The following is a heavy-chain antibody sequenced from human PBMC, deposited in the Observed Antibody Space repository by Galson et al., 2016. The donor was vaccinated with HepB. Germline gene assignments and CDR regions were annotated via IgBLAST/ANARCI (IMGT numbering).Heavy chain of an antibody. D-gene: IGHD6-6*01. CDR3: AKDTGSSSHQ. CDR2: IYEGGNT. V-gene: IGHV4-39*06. J-gene: IGHJ4*02. Sequence: ETLSLTCTVSGGPVSSSSYYWGWIRQPPGKGLEWIGSIYEGGNTYYNPSLKSRVTVSVDTPKNQVALNVRFVTAADTAVYYCAKDTGSSSHQWGQGTLVTVSS. CDR1: GGPVSSSSYY.